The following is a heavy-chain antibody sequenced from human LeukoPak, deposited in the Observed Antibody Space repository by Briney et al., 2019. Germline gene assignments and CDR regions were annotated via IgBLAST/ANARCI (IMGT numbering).Heavy chain of an antibody. Sequence: PGGSLRLSCAASGFTFSSYSMNWVRQAPGKGLEWVSSISSSSSYIYYADSVKGRFTISGDNAKNSLYLQMNSLRAEGTAVYYCARVSCSGGSCSYYFDYWGQGTLVTVSS. D-gene: IGHD2-15*01. V-gene: IGHV3-21*01. CDR2: ISSSSSYI. CDR3: ARVSCSGGSCSYYFDY. J-gene: IGHJ4*02. CDR1: GFTFSSYS.